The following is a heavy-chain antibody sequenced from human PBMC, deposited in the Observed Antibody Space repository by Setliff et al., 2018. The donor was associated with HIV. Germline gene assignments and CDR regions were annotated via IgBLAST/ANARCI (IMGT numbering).Heavy chain of an antibody. CDR3: AKFTGGLDS. D-gene: IGHD2-8*02. V-gene: IGHV3-30*02. Sequence: LSCAASAFTFSSYGMHWVRQAPGKGLEWVAFTQYDGGNKYHADSVKGRFTISRDNSKNTVYLQMNGLRPEDTAVYYCAKFTGGLDSWGQGTVVTVSS. CDR2: TQYDGGNK. J-gene: IGHJ5*01. CDR1: AFTFSSYG.